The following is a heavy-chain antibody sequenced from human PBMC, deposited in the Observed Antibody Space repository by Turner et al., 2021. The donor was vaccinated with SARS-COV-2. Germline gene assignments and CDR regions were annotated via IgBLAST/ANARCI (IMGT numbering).Heavy chain of an antibody. D-gene: IGHD3-9*01. Sequence: EVQLVKSGGGLVQPGGSLRLSCAASGFTVSRNYMRWVRQAPGKGLEWVSLIYSGGSTYYADSVKGRFTISRHNSKNTLYLQMNSLRAEDTAVYYCARDLNYYGMDVWGQGTTVTVSS. CDR1: GFTVSRNY. J-gene: IGHJ6*02. CDR3: ARDLNYYGMDV. CDR2: IYSGGST. V-gene: IGHV3-53*04.